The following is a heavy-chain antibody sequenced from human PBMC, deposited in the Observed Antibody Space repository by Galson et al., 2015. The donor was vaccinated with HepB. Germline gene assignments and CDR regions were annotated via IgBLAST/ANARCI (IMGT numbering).Heavy chain of an antibody. CDR2: INPNSGGT. D-gene: IGHD1-26*01. V-gene: IGHV1-2*04. CDR1: GYTFTGYY. CDR3: ARCKAGVGIVGATVNYYYYGMDV. Sequence: SVKVSCKASGYTFTGYYMHWVRQAPGQGLEWMGWINPNSGGTNYAQKFQGWVTMTRDTSISTAYMELSRLRSDDTAVYYCARCKAGVGIVGATVNYYYYGMDVWGQGTTVTVSS. J-gene: IGHJ6*02.